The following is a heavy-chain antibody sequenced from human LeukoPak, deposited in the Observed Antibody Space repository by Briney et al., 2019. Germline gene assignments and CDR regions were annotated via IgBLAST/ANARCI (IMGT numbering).Heavy chain of an antibody. D-gene: IGHD3-22*01. CDR3: ARPSDYYDSSGYRWIGAFDI. V-gene: IGHV4-59*08. CDR2: IYYSGST. Sequence: SETLSLTCTVSGGSISSYYWSWIRQPPGKGLEWIGYIYYSGSTNYNPSLKSRVTISVDTSKNQFSLKLSSVTAAGTAVYYCARPSDYYDSSGYRWIGAFDIWGQGTMVTVSS. J-gene: IGHJ3*02. CDR1: GGSISSYY.